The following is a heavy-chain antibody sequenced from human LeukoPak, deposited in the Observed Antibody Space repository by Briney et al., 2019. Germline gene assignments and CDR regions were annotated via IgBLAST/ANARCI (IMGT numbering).Heavy chain of an antibody. CDR3: ARALDYGDYGVEFDY. CDR2: IIPIFGTA. D-gene: IGHD4-17*01. Sequence: RASVKVSCKASGGTFSSYAISWVRQAPGQGLEWMGGIIPIFGTANYAQKFQGRVTITADESTSTAYMELSSLRSEDTAVYYCARALDYGDYGVEFDYWGQGTLVTVSS. CDR1: GGTFSSYA. V-gene: IGHV1-69*13. J-gene: IGHJ4*02.